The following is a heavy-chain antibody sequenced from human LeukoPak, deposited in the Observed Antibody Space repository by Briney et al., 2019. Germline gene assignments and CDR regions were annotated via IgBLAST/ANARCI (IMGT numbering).Heavy chain of an antibody. J-gene: IGHJ3*02. V-gene: IGHV3-30*03. CDR1: GFTFSSYG. D-gene: IGHD6-13*01. Sequence: GGSLRLSCAASGFTFSSYGMHWVRQAPGKGLEWVAVISHDGSNKYYADSVRGRFTISRDNSKNTLYLQMNSLRTEDTAVYYCARGREGYHDAFDIWGQGTMVTVSS. CDR3: ARGREGYHDAFDI. CDR2: ISHDGSNK.